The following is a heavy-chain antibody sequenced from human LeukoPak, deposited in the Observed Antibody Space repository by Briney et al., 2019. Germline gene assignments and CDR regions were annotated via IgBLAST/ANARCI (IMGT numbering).Heavy chain of an antibody. Sequence: VASVKVSCKASGYTFTSYDINWVRQATGQGLEWMGWMNTNSGTTGYAQKFQGRVTITRNTSISTAYMELSRLRSDDTAVYYCARDEGIIRFLEWLPRDYFDYWGQGTLVTVSS. J-gene: IGHJ4*02. CDR2: MNTNSGTT. V-gene: IGHV1-8*03. CDR1: GYTFTSYD. CDR3: ARDEGIIRFLEWLPRDYFDY. D-gene: IGHD3-3*01.